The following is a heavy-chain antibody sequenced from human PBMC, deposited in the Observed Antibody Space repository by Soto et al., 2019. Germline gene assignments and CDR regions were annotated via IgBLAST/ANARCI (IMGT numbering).Heavy chain of an antibody. J-gene: IGHJ5*02. CDR3: ARGRECGGDCPNWFDP. CDR2: IYSGGST. D-gene: IGHD2-21*02. CDR1: GFTVSSNY. V-gene: IGHV3-53*04. Sequence: EVQLVESGGGLVQPGGSLRLSCAASGFTVSSNYMSWVRQAPGKGLEWVSVIYSGGSTYYEDSVKGRFTISRHNSKNTLDLQMNSMRVEDTAVYYCARGRECGGDCPNWFDPWCQGNLVTVSS.